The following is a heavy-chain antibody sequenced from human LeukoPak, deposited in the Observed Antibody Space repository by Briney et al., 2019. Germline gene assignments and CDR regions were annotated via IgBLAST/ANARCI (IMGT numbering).Heavy chain of an antibody. D-gene: IGHD3-9*01. CDR1: GGSISRHTFY. CDR3: ARFDCDEAWFGP. Sequence: SETLSLTCTVSGGSISRHTFYWAWIRQPPGKGLEWIGSIFYSGSTYYNPSLESRVTISVDTSKNHFSLNLSSVTAADTAVYYCARFDCDEAWFGPWGQGARLTVSS. V-gene: IGHV4-39*02. CDR2: IFYSGST. J-gene: IGHJ5*02.